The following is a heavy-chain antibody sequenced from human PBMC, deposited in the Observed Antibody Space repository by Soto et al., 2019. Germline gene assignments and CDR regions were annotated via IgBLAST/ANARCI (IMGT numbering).Heavy chain of an antibody. V-gene: IGHV4-30-4*01. CDR3: ARADKVATIYFDY. Sequence: SETLSLTCTVSGGSISSGDYYWSWIRQPPGKGLEWIGYIYYSGSTYYNPSLKSRVTISVDTSKNQFSLKLSSVTAADTAVYYCARADKVATIYFDYWGQGTLVTVSS. D-gene: IGHD5-12*01. J-gene: IGHJ4*02. CDR2: IYYSGST. CDR1: GGSISSGDYY.